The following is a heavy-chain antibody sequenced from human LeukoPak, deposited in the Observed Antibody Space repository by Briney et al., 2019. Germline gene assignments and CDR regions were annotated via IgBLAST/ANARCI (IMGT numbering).Heavy chain of an antibody. D-gene: IGHD3-3*01. CDR1: GFTFSSYD. Sequence: GGSLRLSCAASGFTFSSYDMHWVRQATGKGLEWVSAIGTAGDTYYPGSVKGRFTISRENAENSLYLQMNSLRAGDTAVYYCARAVGYYDFWSGHAMEYYFDYWGQGTLVTVSS. V-gene: IGHV3-13*01. CDR3: ARAVGYYDFWSGHAMEYYFDY. CDR2: IGTAGDT. J-gene: IGHJ4*02.